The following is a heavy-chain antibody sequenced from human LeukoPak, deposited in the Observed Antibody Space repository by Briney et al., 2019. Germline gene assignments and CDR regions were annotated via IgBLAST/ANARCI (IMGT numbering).Heavy chain of an antibody. CDR3: ARDWFHAIDY. D-gene: IGHD2/OR15-2a*01. CDR2: IRSDGSDT. Sequence: GGPLRLSCAASGFTFSDTWMHWVRQAPGEGLVWVSRIRSDGSDTRYAESVKGRFTISRDNAKDTLYLQMNSLRAEDTAVYYCARDWFHAIDYWGQGTLVTVSS. J-gene: IGHJ4*02. V-gene: IGHV3-74*01. CDR1: GFTFSDTW.